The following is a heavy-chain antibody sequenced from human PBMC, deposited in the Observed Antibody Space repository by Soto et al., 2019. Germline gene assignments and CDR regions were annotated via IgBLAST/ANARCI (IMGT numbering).Heavy chain of an antibody. V-gene: IGHV4-30-2*01. D-gene: IGHD3-22*01. Sequence: SETLSLTCAVSGGSISSGGYSWSWIRQAPGKGLEWIGYIYHNGSTYYNPSLKSRVTISVDRSKNQFSLKLSSVTAADTAVYYCASATMIVVGYVDYWGQGTQVTVSS. CDR1: GGSISSGGYS. CDR2: IYHNGST. J-gene: IGHJ4*02. CDR3: ASATMIVVGYVDY.